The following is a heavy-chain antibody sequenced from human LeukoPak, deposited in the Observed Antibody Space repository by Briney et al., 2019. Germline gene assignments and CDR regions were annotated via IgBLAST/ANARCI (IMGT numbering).Heavy chain of an antibody. J-gene: IGHJ4*02. Sequence: GGSLRLSCAASGFTFSSYAMSWVRQAPGKGLEWVSAISGSGGSTYYADSVKGRFTISRDNSKNTLYLQMSSLRAEDTAVYYCAKTTTYDILTGYNYFDYWGQGTLVTVSS. CDR1: GFTFSSYA. CDR2: ISGSGGST. D-gene: IGHD3-9*01. V-gene: IGHV3-23*01. CDR3: AKTTTYDILTGYNYFDY.